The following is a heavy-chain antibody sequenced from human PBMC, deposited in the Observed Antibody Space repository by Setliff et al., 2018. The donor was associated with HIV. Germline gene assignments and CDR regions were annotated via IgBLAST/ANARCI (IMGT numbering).Heavy chain of an antibody. J-gene: IGHJ5*02. CDR1: GYNFPSYA. Sequence: ASVKVSCKASGYNFPSYALHWVRQAPGQRPEWIGWINVGSGNTKYSLRFQDRVAPTRDTSATTAYMELSSLRSEDTAVYYCARDVGSVWHNWFDPWGQGTLVTISS. CDR2: INVGSGNT. CDR3: ARDVGSVWHNWFDP. D-gene: IGHD6-19*01. V-gene: IGHV1-3*01.